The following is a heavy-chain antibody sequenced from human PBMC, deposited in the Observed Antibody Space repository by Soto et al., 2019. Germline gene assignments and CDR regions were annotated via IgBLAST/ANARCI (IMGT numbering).Heavy chain of an antibody. J-gene: IGHJ6*02. D-gene: IGHD4-4*01. CDR1: GFTFHTYV. Sequence: GGSLRLSCVASGFTFHTYVMNWVRQAPGKGLEWVSGISASGDSTFYADSVKGRFTISRDNSKDAVYLQMNTLRAEDTAVYYCSKGIGTTRLYSMDIWGQGTTVTVSS. CDR2: ISASGDST. CDR3: SKGIGTTRLYSMDI. V-gene: IGHV3-23*01.